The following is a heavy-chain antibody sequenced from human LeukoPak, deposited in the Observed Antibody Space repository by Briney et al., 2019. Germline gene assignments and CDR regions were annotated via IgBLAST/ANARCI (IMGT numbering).Heavy chain of an antibody. Sequence: PGGSLRLSCAASGFTFSSYSMNWVRQAPGKGLEWVSYISSSSSTIYYADSVKDRFTISRDNAKNSLYLQMNSLRAEDTAVYYCARGRGHDFWSGYNDYWGQGTLVTVSS. V-gene: IGHV3-48*01. J-gene: IGHJ4*02. CDR3: ARGRGHDFWSGYNDY. CDR2: ISSSSSTI. D-gene: IGHD3-3*01. CDR1: GFTFSSYS.